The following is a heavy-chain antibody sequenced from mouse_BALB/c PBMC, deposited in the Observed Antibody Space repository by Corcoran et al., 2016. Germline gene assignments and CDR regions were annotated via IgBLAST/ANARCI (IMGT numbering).Heavy chain of an antibody. V-gene: IGHV9-3-1*01. Sequence: QIQLVQSGTELQKPGETVKFSCKASGYTFTNYGMNWVKQAPGKGLKWMGWINTYTGEPTYADDFKGRFAFSLETSASTAYLQINNLKNEDTATYFCAREPYAMDYWGQGTSVTVSS. CDR1: GYTFTNYG. J-gene: IGHJ4*01. CDR3: AREPYAMDY. D-gene: IGHD6-1*01. CDR2: INTYTGEP.